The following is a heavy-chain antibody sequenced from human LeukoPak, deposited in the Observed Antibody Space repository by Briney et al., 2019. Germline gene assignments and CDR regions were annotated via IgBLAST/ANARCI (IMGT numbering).Heavy chain of an antibody. J-gene: IGHJ6*03. Sequence: SVKVSCKASGGTFSSYAISWVRQAPGQGLEWMGGIIPIFGTANYAQKFQGRVTITTDESTSTAYMELSSLRSEDTAVYYCARAGLYSSGWYHAGSDYYYYMDVWGKGTTVTVSS. CDR2: IIPIFGTA. CDR3: ARAGLYSSGWYHAGSDYYYYMDV. CDR1: GGTFSSYA. D-gene: IGHD6-19*01. V-gene: IGHV1-69*05.